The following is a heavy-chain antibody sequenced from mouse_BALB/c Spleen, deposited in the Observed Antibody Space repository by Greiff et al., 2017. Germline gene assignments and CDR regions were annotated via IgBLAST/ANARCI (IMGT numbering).Heavy chain of an antibody. CDR1: GYTFTSYW. V-gene: IGHV1-69*02. J-gene: IGHJ4*01. Sequence: QVQLQQPGAELVRPGASVKLSCKASGYTFTSYWINWVKQRPGQGLEWIGNIYPSDSYTNYNQKFKDKATLTVDNSSSTAYMELRSLTSEDSAVYYCARGGNYAMDYWGQGTSVTVSS. CDR2: IYPSDSYT. CDR3: ARGGNYAMDY.